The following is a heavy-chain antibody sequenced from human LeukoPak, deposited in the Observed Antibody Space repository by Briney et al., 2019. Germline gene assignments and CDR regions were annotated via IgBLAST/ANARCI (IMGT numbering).Heavy chain of an antibody. V-gene: IGHV4-38-2*02. CDR1: GVSISSYY. CDR2: IYHSGRT. D-gene: IGHD1-1*01. CDR3: ARVTDWNDLDY. Sequence: SETLSLTCTVSGVSISSYYWGWIRQPPGKGLEWIGSIYHSGRTFYNPSLKSRVTISVDTSKNQFSLKLTSVTAADTAVYYCARVTDWNDLDYWGPGTLVTVSS. J-gene: IGHJ4*02.